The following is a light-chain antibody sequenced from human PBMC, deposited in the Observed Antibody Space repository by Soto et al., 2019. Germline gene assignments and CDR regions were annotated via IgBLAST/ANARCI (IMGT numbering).Light chain of an antibody. V-gene: IGLV2-14*01. CDR1: SSDVGGYNY. CDR2: EVT. Sequence: QSALTQPASVSGSPGQSITISCTGTSSDVGGYNYVSWYQQHPGKAPKFMIYEVTNRPSGVSNRFSGSKSGNTASLTISGLQAKDEADYYCTSYTTNSTLVFGGGTKLTVL. J-gene: IGLJ3*02. CDR3: TSYTTNSTLV.